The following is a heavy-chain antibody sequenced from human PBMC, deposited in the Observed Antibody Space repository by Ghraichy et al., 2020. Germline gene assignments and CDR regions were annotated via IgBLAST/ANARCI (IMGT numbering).Heavy chain of an antibody. J-gene: IGHJ5*02. CDR1: GYTFTSYA. Sequence: ASVKVSCKASGYTFTSYAMHWVRQAPGQRLEWMGWINAGNGNTKYSQKFQGRVTITRDTSASTAYMDLSSLRSEDTAVYYCARARSVSLRATVSWFDPWGQGTLVTVSS. V-gene: IGHV1-3*01. CDR2: INAGNGNT. CDR3: ARARSVSLRATVSWFDP. D-gene: IGHD4-17*01.